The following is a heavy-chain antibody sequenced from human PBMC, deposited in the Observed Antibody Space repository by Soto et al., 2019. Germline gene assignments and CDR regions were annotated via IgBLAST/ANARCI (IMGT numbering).Heavy chain of an antibody. D-gene: IGHD3-10*01. J-gene: IGHJ5*02. CDR3: ARMYYYGSGSHKNWFDP. V-gene: IGHV4-4*02. CDR2: IYHSGST. Sequence: PSETLSLTCAVSSGSISSSNWWSWVRQPPAKGLEWIGEIYHSGSTNYNPSLKSRVTISVDKSKNQFSLKLSSVTAADTAVYYCARMYYYGSGSHKNWFDPWGQGTLVTVSS. CDR1: SGSISSSNW.